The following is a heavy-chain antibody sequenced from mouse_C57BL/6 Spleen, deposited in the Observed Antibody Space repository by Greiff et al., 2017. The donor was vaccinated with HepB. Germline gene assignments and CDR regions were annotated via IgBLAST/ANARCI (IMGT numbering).Heavy chain of an antibody. Sequence: QVQLQQPGAELVKPGASVKLSCKASGYTFTSYWMQWVKQRPGQGLEWIGEIDPSDSYTNYNQKVKGKATLTVDTSSSTAYMQLSSLNSEDSAVYYCAYSNSSWFAYWGQGTLVTVSA. V-gene: IGHV1-50*01. J-gene: IGHJ3*01. CDR2: IDPSDSYT. CDR3: AYSNSSWFAY. D-gene: IGHD2-5*01. CDR1: GYTFTSYW.